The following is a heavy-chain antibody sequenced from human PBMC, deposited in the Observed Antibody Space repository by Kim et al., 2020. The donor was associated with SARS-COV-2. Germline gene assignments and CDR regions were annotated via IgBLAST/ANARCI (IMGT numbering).Heavy chain of an antibody. V-gene: IGHV4-34*01. CDR3: ARGLCSSTSCYAGGVWFDP. D-gene: IGHD2-2*01. CDR1: GGSFSGYY. Sequence: SETLSLTCAVYGGSFSGYYWSWIRQPPGKGLEWIGEINHSGSTNYNPSLKSRVTISVDTSKNQFSRKLSSVTAADTAVYYCARGLCSSTSCYAGGVWFDPWGQGTLVTVSS. CDR2: INHSGST. J-gene: IGHJ5*02.